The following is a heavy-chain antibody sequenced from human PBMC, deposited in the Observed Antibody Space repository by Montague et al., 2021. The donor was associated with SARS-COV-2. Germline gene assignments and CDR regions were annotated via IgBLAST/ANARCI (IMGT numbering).Heavy chain of an antibody. V-gene: IGHV4-59*12. D-gene: IGHD1-26*01. CDR2: IYYSGST. CDR1: GGSITTYY. CDR3: VKGRRGGGGEVGATPFDS. J-gene: IGHJ4*02. Sequence: SETLSLTCTVSGGSITTYYWSWIRQPPGKGLEWIGYIYYSGSTNYNPSLKSRVTISVDTSKSQFSLNLNSVSAADTAVYYCVKGRRGGGGEVGATPFDSWGQGTLVTVSS.